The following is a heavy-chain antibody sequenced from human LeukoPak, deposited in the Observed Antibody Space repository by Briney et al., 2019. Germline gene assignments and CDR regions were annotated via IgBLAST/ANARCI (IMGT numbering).Heavy chain of an antibody. CDR3: VRDPHALDF. J-gene: IGHJ4*02. D-gene: IGHD2-2*01. CDR1: GFTFSSYS. V-gene: IGHV3-48*01. Sequence: GGSLRLSCVASGFTFSSYSMNWVRQAPGRGLEWVAYIRSSGSPRHYADVVEGRFSISRDDTKNSLSLQMNNLRVEDTAVYYCVRDPHALDFWGQGTLVTVSS. CDR2: IRSSGSPR.